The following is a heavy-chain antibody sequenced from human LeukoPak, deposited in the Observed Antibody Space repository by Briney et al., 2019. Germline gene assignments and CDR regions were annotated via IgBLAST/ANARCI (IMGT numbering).Heavy chain of an antibody. CDR3: AKDLEQWPAVPEY. J-gene: IGHJ4*02. CDR2: IRYDGSSK. D-gene: IGHD6-19*01. CDR1: GFTFSNYA. V-gene: IGHV3-30*02. Sequence: GGSLRLSCAASGFTFSNYAMHWVRQAPGKGLEWLAYIRYDGSSKYYADFVKGRFTISRDYSKNRLYLQMNSLRPEETALYYCAKDLEQWPAVPEYWGQGTLVIVSS.